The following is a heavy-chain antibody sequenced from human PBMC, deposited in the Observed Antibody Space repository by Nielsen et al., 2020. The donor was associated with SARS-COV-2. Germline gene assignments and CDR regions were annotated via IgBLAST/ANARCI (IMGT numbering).Heavy chain of an antibody. CDR1: GYIFTNYW. D-gene: IGHD6-19*01. Sequence: GESLKISCKGSGYIFTNYWIGWVRQMPGKGLEWMGIIYPGDSDTRYSPSFQGQVTISADKSISTAYLQWSSLKASDTAMYYCARRSTYSSAWLPFDYWGQGTPVTVSS. CDR3: ARRSTYSSAWLPFDY. V-gene: IGHV5-51*01. CDR2: IYPGDSDT. J-gene: IGHJ4*02.